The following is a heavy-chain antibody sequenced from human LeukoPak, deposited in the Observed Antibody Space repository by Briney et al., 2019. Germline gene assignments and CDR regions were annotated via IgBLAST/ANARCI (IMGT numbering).Heavy chain of an antibody. CDR3: AREGGSSYGYAYH. CDR1: GYTFTSYY. D-gene: IGHD5-18*01. CDR2: SNPDSGDT. Sequence: ASVKVSCTAFGYTFTSYYMHWVRQAPGQGLEWIGWSNPDSGDTNYAHKGQGRVTMTKATSISIVHMELSSLKSDDTADYYCAREGGSSYGYAYHWGQGTLVTVSS. V-gene: IGHV1-2*07. J-gene: IGHJ5*02.